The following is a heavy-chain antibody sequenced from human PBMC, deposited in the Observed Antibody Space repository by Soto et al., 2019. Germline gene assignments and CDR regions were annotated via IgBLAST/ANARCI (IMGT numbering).Heavy chain of an antibody. J-gene: IGHJ4*02. CDR2: IKQDGSEK. V-gene: IGHV3-7*01. CDR3: VRERISS. CDR1: GFTFETSW. Sequence: EVQLVESGGGLVQPGGSLRLSCAASGFTFETSWMTWVRQAPGKGLEWVANIKQDGSEKYYVDSVKGRLTISRDNAKNSLYLQMNSLRVEDTAVYFCVRERISSWGQGPLVTVSS. D-gene: IGHD2-15*01.